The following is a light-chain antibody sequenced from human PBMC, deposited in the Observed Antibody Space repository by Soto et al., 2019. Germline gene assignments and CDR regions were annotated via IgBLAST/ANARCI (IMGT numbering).Light chain of an antibody. CDR3: QQYNKWPLT. CDR2: GAS. CDR1: QSVSID. J-gene: IGKJ1*01. Sequence: MTQSQSSLSASVGDRVTITCRASQSVSIDLAWYQQTPGQAPRLLIYGASTRATGIPVRFSGSASGTEFTLTISSLQSEDFTVYYCQQYNKWPLTFGQGTKVDI. V-gene: IGKV3-15*01.